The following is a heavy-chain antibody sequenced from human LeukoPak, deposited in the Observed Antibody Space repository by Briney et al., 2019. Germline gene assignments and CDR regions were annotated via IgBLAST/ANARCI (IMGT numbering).Heavy chain of an antibody. CDR2: MNPNSGNT. CDR3: AALGLYDSSGYYPAP. D-gene: IGHD3-22*01. J-gene: IGHJ4*02. V-gene: IGHV1-8*01. CDR1: GYTFTSYD. Sequence: GASVKVSCKASGYTFTSYDINWVRQATGQGLEWMGWMNPNSGNTGYAQKFQGRVTMTRNTSISTAYMELSSLRSEDTAVCYCAALGLYDSSGYYPAPWGQGTLVTVSS.